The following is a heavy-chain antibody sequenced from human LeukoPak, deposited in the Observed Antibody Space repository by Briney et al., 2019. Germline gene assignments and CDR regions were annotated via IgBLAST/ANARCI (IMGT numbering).Heavy chain of an antibody. CDR3: ARGKQPMVRGVIIGTPDFDY. J-gene: IGHJ4*02. D-gene: IGHD3-10*01. CDR2: ISYDGSNK. Sequence: GGSLRLSCAASGFTFSSYAMHWVRQAPGKGLEWVAVISYDGSNKYYADSVKGRFTISRDNSKNTLYLQMNSLRAEDTAVYYCARGKQPMVRGVIIGTPDFDYWGQGTLVTVSS. V-gene: IGHV3-30*04. CDR1: GFTFSSYA.